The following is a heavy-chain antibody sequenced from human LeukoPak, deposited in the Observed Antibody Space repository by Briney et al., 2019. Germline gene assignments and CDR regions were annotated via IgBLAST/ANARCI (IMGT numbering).Heavy chain of an antibody. Sequence: ASVKVSCKDSGGTFSSYAISWVRQAPGQGLEWMGGIIPIFGTANYAQKFQGRVTITADESTSTAYMELSSLRSEDTAVYYCARGKSDGDYVFFDYWGQGTLVTVSS. CDR3: ARGKSDGDYVFFDY. D-gene: IGHD4-17*01. CDR1: GGTFSSYA. CDR2: IIPIFGTA. J-gene: IGHJ4*02. V-gene: IGHV1-69*13.